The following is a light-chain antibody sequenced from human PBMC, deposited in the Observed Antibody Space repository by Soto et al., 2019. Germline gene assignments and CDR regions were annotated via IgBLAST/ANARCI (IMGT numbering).Light chain of an antibody. Sequence: QSVLTQPPSASATPGQRVTISCSGSSSNIGSNPVNWYQQLPGTAPKLVIYSNDQRPSGVPDRFSGSKSGTSASLAISGLQSEDEADYYCAAWDDSLYGPVFGGGTKLTVL. CDR2: SND. CDR1: SSNIGSNP. J-gene: IGLJ2*01. CDR3: AAWDDSLYGPV. V-gene: IGLV1-44*01.